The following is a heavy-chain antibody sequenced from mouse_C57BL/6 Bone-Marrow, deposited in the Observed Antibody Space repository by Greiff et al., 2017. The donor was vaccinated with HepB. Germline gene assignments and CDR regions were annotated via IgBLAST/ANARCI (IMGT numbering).Heavy chain of an antibody. D-gene: IGHD1-1*01. CDR2: INPSNGGT. V-gene: IGHV1-53*01. Sequence: QVQLQQPGTELAKPGASVKLSCKASGYTFTSYWMHWVKQRPGQGLEWIGNINPSNGGTNYNEKFKSKATLTVDKSSSTAYMQLSSLTYEDSAVYYCSCPPRYYYCSSYVLAYCGWGTLVTVSA. CDR3: SCPPRYYYCSSYVLAY. CDR1: GYTFTSYW. J-gene: IGHJ3*01.